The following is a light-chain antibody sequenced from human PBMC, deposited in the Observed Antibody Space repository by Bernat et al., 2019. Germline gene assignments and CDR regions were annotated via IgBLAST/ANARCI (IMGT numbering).Light chain of an antibody. CDR1: SSDVGGYNY. CDR3: SSYTSSSTLL. V-gene: IGLV2-14*01. J-gene: IGLJ2*01. Sequence: QSALTQPASVSGSPGQSITISCTGTSSDVGGYNYVSWYQQHPGKAPKLMIYDVSKRPSGVSNRFSGSKSGNTAYLTSSGLQAEEEADYYCSSYTSSSTLLFGGGTKLTVL. CDR2: DVS.